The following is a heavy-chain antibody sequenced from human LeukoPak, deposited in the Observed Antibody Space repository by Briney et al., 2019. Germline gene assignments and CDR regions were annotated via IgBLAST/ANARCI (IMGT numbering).Heavy chain of an antibody. V-gene: IGHV1-8*01. CDR1: GYTFTSYD. CDR3: ARVTGSIDF. CDR2: INLNSGDT. J-gene: IGHJ4*02. D-gene: IGHD1-26*01. Sequence: ASVKVSCKASGYTFTSYDINWVRQATGQGHEWMGWINLNSGDTGYAQNFQGRLTMTRDTSINTAYMELSTLSSEDTAFYYCARVTGSIDFWGQGTLVTVSS.